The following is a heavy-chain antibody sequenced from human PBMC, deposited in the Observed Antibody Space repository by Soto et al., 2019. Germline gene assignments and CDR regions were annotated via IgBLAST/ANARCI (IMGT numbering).Heavy chain of an antibody. CDR3: ARFVLGYCSGGSCPSHDY. CDR2: IYYSGST. J-gene: IGHJ4*02. Sequence: TVSGGSISSGDYYWSWIRQPPGKGLEWIGYIYYSGSTYYNPSLKSRVTISVDTSKNQFSLKLSSVTAADTAVYYCARFVLGYCSGGSCPSHDYWGQGTLVTVSS. D-gene: IGHD2-15*01. CDR1: GGSISSGDYY. V-gene: IGHV4-30-4*01.